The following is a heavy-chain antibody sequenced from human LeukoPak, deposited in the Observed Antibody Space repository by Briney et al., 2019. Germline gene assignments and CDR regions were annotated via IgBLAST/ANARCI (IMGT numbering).Heavy chain of an antibody. CDR1: GFTFSSYA. J-gene: IGHJ5*02. V-gene: IGHV3-23*01. Sequence: GASLRLSCAASGFTFSSYAMSWVRQAPGKGLEWVSAISGSGGSTYYADSVKGRFTISRDNSKNTLYLQMNSLRAEDTAVYYCAKDEGYCSSPAACDPNWFDPWGQGTLVTVSS. CDR2: ISGSGGST. D-gene: IGHD2-2*01. CDR3: AKDEGYCSSPAACDPNWFDP.